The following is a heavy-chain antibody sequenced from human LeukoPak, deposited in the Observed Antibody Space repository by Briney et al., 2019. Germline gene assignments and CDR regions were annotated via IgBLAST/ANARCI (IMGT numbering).Heavy chain of an antibody. CDR1: GYFISSGYY. CDR3: ARIYYDFEFDF. CDR2: IYHSGNT. V-gene: IGHV4-38-2*02. D-gene: IGHD3-3*01. J-gene: IGHJ4*02. Sequence: PSETLSLTCTVSGYFISSGYYWGWIRQPPGKGLEWIGNIYHSGNTYYNPSLKSRVTISVDTSKNHFSLKLSSVTAADTAIYYCARIYYDFEFDFWGQGTLVTVSS.